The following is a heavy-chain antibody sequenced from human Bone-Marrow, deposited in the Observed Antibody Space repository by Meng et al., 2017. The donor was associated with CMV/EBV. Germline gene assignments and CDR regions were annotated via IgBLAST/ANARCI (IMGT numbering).Heavy chain of an antibody. CDR1: GFTFSSYS. CDR2: ISSSSSYI. CDR3: AKDIAAYSPYSYGMDV. D-gene: IGHD5-12*01. J-gene: IGHJ6*02. Sequence: GESLKISCAASGFTFSSYSMNWVRQAPGKGLEWVSYISSSSSYIYYADSVKGRFTISRDNAKNSLYLQMNSLRAEDTALYYCAKDIAAYSPYSYGMDVWGQGTTVTVSS. V-gene: IGHV3-21*04.